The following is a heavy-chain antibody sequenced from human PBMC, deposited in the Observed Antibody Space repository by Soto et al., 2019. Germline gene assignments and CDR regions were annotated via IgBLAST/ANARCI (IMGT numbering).Heavy chain of an antibody. V-gene: IGHV3-21*01. CDR1: GFTFSSYS. J-gene: IGHJ5*02. D-gene: IGHD3-10*01. Sequence: PGGSLRLSCAASGFTFSSYSMNWVRQAPGKGLEWVSSISSSSSYIYSADSVKGRFTISRDNAKNSLYLQMNSLRAEDTAVYYYGSGSYYNGRGSSFDPWGQGTLVTVSS. CDR3: GSGSYYNGRGSSFDP. CDR2: ISSSSSYI.